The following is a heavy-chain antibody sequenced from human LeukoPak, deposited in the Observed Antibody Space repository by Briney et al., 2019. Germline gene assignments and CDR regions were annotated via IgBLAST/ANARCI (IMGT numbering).Heavy chain of an antibody. V-gene: IGHV1-18*01. D-gene: IGHD3-3*01. CDR3: ARVNYDFWSGYYVY. CDR2: ISAYNGYT. J-gene: IGHJ4*02. CDR1: GYTFTSYG. Sequence: ASVKVSCKASGYTFTSYGISWVRQAPGQGLEWMGWISAYNGYTNYPQKLQGRVTMTTDTSTSTAYMELRSPRSDDTAVYYCARVNYDFWSGYYVYWGQGTLVTVSS.